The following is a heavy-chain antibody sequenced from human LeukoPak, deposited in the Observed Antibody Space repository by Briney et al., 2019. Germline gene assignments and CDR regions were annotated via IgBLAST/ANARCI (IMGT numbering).Heavy chain of an antibody. Sequence: GGSLRLSCAASGFTFSSYGMHWVRQAPGKGLEWVAFIRYDGSNKYYADSVKGRFTISRDNSKNTLYLQMNSLRAEDTAVYYCARIITMIVVAGGYLGQGTLVTVSS. CDR1: GFTFSSYG. D-gene: IGHD3-22*01. CDR2: IRYDGSNK. CDR3: ARIITMIVVAGGY. V-gene: IGHV3-30*02. J-gene: IGHJ4*02.